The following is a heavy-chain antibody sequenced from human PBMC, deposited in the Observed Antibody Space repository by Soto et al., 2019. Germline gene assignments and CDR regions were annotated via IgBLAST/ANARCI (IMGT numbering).Heavy chain of an antibody. Sequence: SETLSLTCSVSGGSISSGSYYWGWIRQTPGRGLEWIASMYHGGTTYSNPSLKSRVTISVDTSKNQFSLRLTSVTAADAAVYYCARLPSRHLVDYWGQGTLVTVSS. D-gene: IGHD3-3*02. CDR3: ARLPSRHLVDY. CDR1: GGSISSGSYY. J-gene: IGHJ4*02. CDR2: MYHGGTT. V-gene: IGHV4-39*01.